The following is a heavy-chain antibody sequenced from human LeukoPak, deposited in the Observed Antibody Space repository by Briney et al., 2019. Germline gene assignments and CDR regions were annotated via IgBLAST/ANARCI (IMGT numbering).Heavy chain of an antibody. CDR1: GGSITSYY. D-gene: IGHD4-17*01. Sequence: SETLSLTCTVSGGSITSYYWSWIRQPPGKGLEWIGYIYSSGSTNYNPSLKSRVTILVDTSKNQFSLKLSSVTAADTAVYYCARIYYGDYYGMDVWGQGTTVTVSS. V-gene: IGHV4-59*01. CDR3: ARIYYGDYYGMDV. CDR2: IYSSGST. J-gene: IGHJ6*02.